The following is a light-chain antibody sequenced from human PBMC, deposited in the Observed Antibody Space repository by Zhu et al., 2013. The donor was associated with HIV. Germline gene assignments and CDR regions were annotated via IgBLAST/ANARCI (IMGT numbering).Light chain of an antibody. J-gene: IGKJ2*01. V-gene: IGKV1-17*01. CDR3: LQYKSYPYT. CDR1: QDVGHD. Sequence: DIQMTQSPASLPASVGDRVTITCRASQDVGHDISWYVQKSGKVPERLLFSDSTLRSGAPSRFNVNESGTQFILTISSLQPEDFATYYCLQYKSYPYTFGQGTKLDDQT. CDR2: SDS.